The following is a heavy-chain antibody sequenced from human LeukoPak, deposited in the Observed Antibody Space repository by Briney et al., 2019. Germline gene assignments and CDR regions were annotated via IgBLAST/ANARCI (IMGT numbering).Heavy chain of an antibody. D-gene: IGHD3-3*01. CDR2: IYTSGST. CDR1: GGSISSGSYY. V-gene: IGHV4-61*02. Sequence: PSQTLSLTCTVSGGSISSGSYYWSWIRQPAGKGLEWIGRIYTSGSTNYNPSLKSRVTISVDTSKNQFSPKLSSVTAADTAVYYCARTNDFWSGYSLAGAFDIWGQGTMVTVSS. CDR3: ARTNDFWSGYSLAGAFDI. J-gene: IGHJ3*02.